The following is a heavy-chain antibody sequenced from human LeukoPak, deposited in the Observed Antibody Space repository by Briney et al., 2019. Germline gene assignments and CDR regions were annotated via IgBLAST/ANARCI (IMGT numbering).Heavy chain of an antibody. Sequence: GGSLRLSCAASGFTSSTYAMSWVRQAPGKGLEWVSNISGSGRTYYADSVKGRFTISRDNFKNTLYLQMNSLRVEDTAIYYCAKFEAGRDAFDIWGQGTMVTVSS. J-gene: IGHJ3*02. CDR3: AKFEAGRDAFDI. D-gene: IGHD6-19*01. CDR2: ISGSGRT. CDR1: GFTSSTYA. V-gene: IGHV3-23*01.